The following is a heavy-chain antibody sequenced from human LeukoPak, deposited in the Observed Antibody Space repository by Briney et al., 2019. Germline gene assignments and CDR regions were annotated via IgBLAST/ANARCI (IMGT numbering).Heavy chain of an antibody. CDR2: IDSSSRYI. CDR3: ARVGGHCTSTSCPPPDY. D-gene: IGHD2-2*01. V-gene: IGHV3-21*01. Sequence: GGSLRLSCAAPGFTFSSYNMDWVRQAPGKGLEWVSFIDSSSRYIYQADSVKGRFTISRDNAKSSVFLQMNSLRAEDTAVYYCARVGGHCTSTSCPPPDYWGQGTLVTVSS. J-gene: IGHJ4*02. CDR1: GFTFSSYN.